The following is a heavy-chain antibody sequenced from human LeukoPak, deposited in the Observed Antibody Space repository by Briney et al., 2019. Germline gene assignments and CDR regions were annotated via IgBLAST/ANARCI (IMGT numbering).Heavy chain of an antibody. Sequence: GGSLRLTCAASGFTFSSYEMNWVRQAPGKGLEWVSYTSSSGSTIYYADSVKGRFTISRDNAKNTLSLQMNSLRAEDTGVYFCLRSTSGSYGHFDFWGQGTLVTVSS. CDR3: LRSTSGSYGHFDF. D-gene: IGHD3-10*01. CDR1: GFTFSSYE. V-gene: IGHV3-48*03. CDR2: TSSSGSTI. J-gene: IGHJ4*02.